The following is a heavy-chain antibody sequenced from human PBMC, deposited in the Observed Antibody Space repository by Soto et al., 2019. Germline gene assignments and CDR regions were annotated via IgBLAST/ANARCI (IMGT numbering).Heavy chain of an antibody. D-gene: IGHD2-2*01. CDR1: VYTFTSYD. Sequence: ASVKVSCKASVYTFTSYDINWVRLATGQGLEWMGWMNPNSGNTAYAQKFQGRVTMTRNTSISTAYMELSSLRSEDTAVYYCAIYDIVLVPAAYYYYGMDVWGQGTTVTVSS. CDR3: AIYDIVLVPAAYYYYGMDV. V-gene: IGHV1-8*01. J-gene: IGHJ6*02. CDR2: MNPNSGNT.